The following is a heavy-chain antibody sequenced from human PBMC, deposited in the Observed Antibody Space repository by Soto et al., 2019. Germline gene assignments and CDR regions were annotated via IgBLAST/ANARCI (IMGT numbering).Heavy chain of an antibody. D-gene: IGHD6-6*01. J-gene: IGHJ4*02. Sequence: GSLLLSCTASGFTFGDYAMSWVRQAPGKGLEWVGFIRSKAYGGTTEYAASVKGRFTISRDDSKSIAYLQMNSLKTEDTAVYYCTKGQLVWGQGTMVTVSS. V-gene: IGHV3-49*04. CDR1: GFTFGDYA. CDR3: TKGQLV. CDR2: IRSKAYGGTT.